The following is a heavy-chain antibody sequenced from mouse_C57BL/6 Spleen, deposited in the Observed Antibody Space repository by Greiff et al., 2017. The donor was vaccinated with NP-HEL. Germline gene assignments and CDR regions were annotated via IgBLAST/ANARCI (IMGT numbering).Heavy chain of an antibody. V-gene: IGHV1-64*01. D-gene: IGHD4-1*01. J-gene: IGHJ3*01. Sequence: VQLQQSGAELVKPGASVKLSCKASGYTFTSYWMHWVKQRPGQGLEWIGMIHPNSGSTNYNEKFKSKATLTVDKSSSTAYMQLSSLTSDDSAVYYCANPSNWDWFAYWGQGTLVTVSA. CDR1: GYTFTSYW. CDR2: IHPNSGST. CDR3: ANPSNWDWFAY.